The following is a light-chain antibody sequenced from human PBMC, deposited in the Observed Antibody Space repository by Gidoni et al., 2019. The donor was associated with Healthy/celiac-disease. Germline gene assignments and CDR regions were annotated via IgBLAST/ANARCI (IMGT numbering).Light chain of an antibody. V-gene: IGLV6-57*04. J-gene: IGLJ2*01. CDR3: QSYDSSNVV. CDR1: SGSIASNY. Sequence: KFRLTQPHSVAESPGKTVTISCTRSSGSIASNYVQWYQQRPGSAPTTVIYEDNQRPSGVPARFSGSIDSSSHSASLTLSGLKTEDEADYYCQSYDSSNVVFGGGTKLTVL. CDR2: EDN.